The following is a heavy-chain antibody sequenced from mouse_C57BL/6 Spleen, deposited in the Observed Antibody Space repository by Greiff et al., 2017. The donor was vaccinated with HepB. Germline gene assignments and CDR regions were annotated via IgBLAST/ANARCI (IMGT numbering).Heavy chain of an antibody. D-gene: IGHD3-2*02. Sequence: QVQLQQPGAELVRPGSSVKLSCKASGYTFTSYWMHWVKQRPIQGLEWIGNIDPSDSETHYNQKFKDKATLTVDKSSSTAYMQLSSLTSEDSAVYYCARGTAQATSHFDYWGQGTTLTVSS. J-gene: IGHJ2*01. CDR2: IDPSDSET. V-gene: IGHV1-52*01. CDR1: GYTFTSYW. CDR3: ARGTAQATSHFDY.